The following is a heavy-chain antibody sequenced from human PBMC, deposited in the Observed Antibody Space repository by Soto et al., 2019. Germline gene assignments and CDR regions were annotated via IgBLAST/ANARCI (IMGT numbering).Heavy chain of an antibody. CDR1: GYTFTSYY. CDR3: ARPHDSSGYYHDAFDI. D-gene: IGHD3-22*01. CDR2: INPSGGST. J-gene: IGHJ3*02. Sequence: GASVKVSCKASGYTFTSYYMHWVRQAPGQGLEWMGIINPSGGSTSYAQKFQGRVTMTRDTSTSTVYMELSSLRSEDTAVYYCARPHDSSGYYHDAFDIWGQGTMVTVSS. V-gene: IGHV1-46*01.